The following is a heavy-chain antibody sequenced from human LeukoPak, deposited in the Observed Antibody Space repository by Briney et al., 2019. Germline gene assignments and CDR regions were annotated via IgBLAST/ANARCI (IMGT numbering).Heavy chain of an antibody. V-gene: IGHV3-48*01. J-gene: IGHJ4*02. CDR1: GFTFSSYG. D-gene: IGHD4/OR15-4a*01. CDR3: ARGSADYWATLDY. Sequence: PGGSLRLSCAASGFTFSSYGMHWVRQAPGKGLEWVSYISSSSSTIYYADSVKGRFTISRDNAKNSLYLQMNSLRAEDTAVYYCARGSADYWATLDYWGQGTLVTVSS. CDR2: ISSSSSTI.